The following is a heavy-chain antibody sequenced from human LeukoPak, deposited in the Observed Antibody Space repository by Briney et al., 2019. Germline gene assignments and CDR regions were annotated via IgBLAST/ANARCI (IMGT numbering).Heavy chain of an antibody. V-gene: IGHV1-18*01. CDR1: GYTFTSYD. J-gene: IGHJ4*02. D-gene: IGHD5-12*01. CDR3: ARSVATKYYFDY. Sequence: ASVKVSCKASGYTFTSYDISWVRQAPGQGLEWMGWISAYNGNTNYAQKFQGRVTMTTDTSTSTAYMELRSLRSDDTAVYFCARSVATKYYFDYWGQGTLVTVSS. CDR2: ISAYNGNT.